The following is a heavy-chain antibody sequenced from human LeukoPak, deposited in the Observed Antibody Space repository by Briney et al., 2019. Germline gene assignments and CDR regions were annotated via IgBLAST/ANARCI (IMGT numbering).Heavy chain of an antibody. CDR3: AREGNWGTAMTIDY. J-gene: IGHJ4*02. Sequence: GGSLRLSCAASGFTFSSYSMNWVRQAPGKGLEWVSSISSSSSYIYYADSVKGRFTISRDDAKNSLYLQMNSLRAEDTAVYYCAREGNWGTAMTIDYWGQGTLVTVSS. CDR1: GFTFSSYS. CDR2: ISSSSSYI. D-gene: IGHD5-18*01. V-gene: IGHV3-21*01.